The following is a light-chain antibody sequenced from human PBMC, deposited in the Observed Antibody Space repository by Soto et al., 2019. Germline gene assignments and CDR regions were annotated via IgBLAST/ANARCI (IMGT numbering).Light chain of an antibody. CDR2: GAS. J-gene: IGKJ5*01. CDR1: QTISTN. V-gene: IGKV3-15*01. Sequence: EIVMTQSPATLSVSPGERATLSCRASQTISTNLAWYQQKPGQAPRLLIYGASTRATGVPARFSGSGSGREFTLTISSLQPEDFATYYCQQANSFPRTFSQGTRLEIK. CDR3: QQANSFPRT.